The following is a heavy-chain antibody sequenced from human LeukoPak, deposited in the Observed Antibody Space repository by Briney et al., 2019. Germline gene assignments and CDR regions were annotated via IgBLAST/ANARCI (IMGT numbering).Heavy chain of an antibody. CDR1: GFTFTTYA. V-gene: IGHV3-23*01. J-gene: IGHJ4*02. CDR2: VSGSGGST. D-gene: IGHD3-22*01. Sequence: GGSLRLSCAASGFTFTTYAISWVRQAAGKGVEWVALVSGSGGSTYYADSVKGRFTVSRDNSKNTLYLQMNSLRAEDTAVYYWVQCHYDSSDYRRFGYFDYWGQGTLVTVSS. CDR3: VQCHYDSSDYRRFGYFDY.